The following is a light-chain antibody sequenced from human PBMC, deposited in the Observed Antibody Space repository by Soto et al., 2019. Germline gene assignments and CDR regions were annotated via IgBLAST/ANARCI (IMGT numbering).Light chain of an antibody. CDR3: SSYAGSNNLGV. CDR2: EVS. CDR1: SSDVGGYNY. Sequence: QSALPQPPSASGSPGQSVTISCTGTSSDVGGYNYVSWYQQHPGKAPKLMIYEVSKRPSGVPDRFSGSKSGNTASLTVSGLQAEDEADYYCSSYAGSNNLGVFGTGTKVTV. J-gene: IGLJ1*01. V-gene: IGLV2-8*01.